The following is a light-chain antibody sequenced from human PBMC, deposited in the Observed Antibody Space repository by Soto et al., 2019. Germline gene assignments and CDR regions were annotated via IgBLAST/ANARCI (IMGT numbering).Light chain of an antibody. CDR2: KAS. CDR3: QQYNSYLWT. CDR1: QSISSW. V-gene: IGKV1-5*03. J-gene: IGKJ1*01. Sequence: DIQMTQSPSTLSASVGDRVTITCRASQSISSWLAWYQQKPGKAPKLLIYKASSLESGVPSRFSGSGSGTEFTLTISSLQPDDFATYYCQQYNSYLWTFGQGTMVAI.